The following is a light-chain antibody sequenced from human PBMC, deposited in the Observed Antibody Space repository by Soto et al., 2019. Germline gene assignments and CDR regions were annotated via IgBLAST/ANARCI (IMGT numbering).Light chain of an antibody. CDR2: GAS. J-gene: IGKJ4*01. Sequence: EFVLTQSPGTLSLSPGERATLSCRASQSVSSSFLAWYQQKPGQAPRILIYGASTRATGIPDRFSGSGSGTDFPLTTSRLEPDDFAVYYCQQYGSSPPLTFGGGTKVELK. CDR1: QSVSSSF. V-gene: IGKV3-20*01. CDR3: QQYGSSPPLT.